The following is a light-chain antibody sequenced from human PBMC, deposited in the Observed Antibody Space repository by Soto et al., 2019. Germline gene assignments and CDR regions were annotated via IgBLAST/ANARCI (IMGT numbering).Light chain of an antibody. Sequence: DILLTQTPHSLSVIPGQAASISCTSTQRLLHNDGKTYLFWYLQKPGQPPQLLIYEVSKRYSGVPDRFSGSGSGTDFTLQIGRVAAEDVGTYYCLQSLQLPVTFGQGTRLDIK. CDR3: LQSLQLPVT. CDR2: EVS. CDR1: QRLLHNDGKTY. V-gene: IGKV2D-29*01. J-gene: IGKJ5*01.